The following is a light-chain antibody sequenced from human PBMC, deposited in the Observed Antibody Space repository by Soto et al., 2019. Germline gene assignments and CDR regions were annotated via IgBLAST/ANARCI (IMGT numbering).Light chain of an antibody. CDR1: SSDVGGYNY. Sequence: QSVLTQPASVSGSPGQSITISCTGTSSDVGGYNYVSWYQQHPGKAPKLMIYDVSNRPSGVSNRFSGSKSGNTASLTIFGLQAEDEADYYCSSYPSSTYASGTGTKFTVL. CDR2: DVS. J-gene: IGLJ1*01. V-gene: IGLV2-14*01. CDR3: SSYPSSTYA.